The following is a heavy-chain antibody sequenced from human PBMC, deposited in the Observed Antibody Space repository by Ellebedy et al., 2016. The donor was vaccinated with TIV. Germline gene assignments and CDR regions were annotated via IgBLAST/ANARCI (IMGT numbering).Heavy chain of an antibody. CDR2: INPATGAT. CDR1: GHDFRDFF. V-gene: IGHV1-2*02. D-gene: IGHD5/OR15-5a*01. Sequence: ASVKVSCXPSGHDFRDFFIHWVRQAPGQGPQWMGWINPATGATHSAQSFLGRVTMTWDTSISTAYMDLTSLTSDDAAVYWCARVSPGTFVMDTWGQGTPVTVSS. J-gene: IGHJ6*02. CDR3: ARVSPGTFVMDT.